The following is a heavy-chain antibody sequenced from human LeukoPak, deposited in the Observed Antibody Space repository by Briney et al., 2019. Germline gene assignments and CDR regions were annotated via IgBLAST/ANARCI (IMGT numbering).Heavy chain of an antibody. V-gene: IGHV4-34*01. CDR3: ARERRGYSYG. J-gene: IGHJ4*02. CDR2: INHSGST. D-gene: IGHD5-18*01. CDR1: GGSFSGYY. Sequence: SETLSLTCAVYGGSFSGYYWSWIRQPPGKGLEWIGEINHSGSTNYNPSLKSRVTISVDTSKNQFSLKLSSVTAADTAVYYCARERRGYSYGWGQGTLVTVSS.